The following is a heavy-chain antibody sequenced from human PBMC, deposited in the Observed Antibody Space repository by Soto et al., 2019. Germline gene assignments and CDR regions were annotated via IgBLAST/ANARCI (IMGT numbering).Heavy chain of an antibody. CDR3: ARAGGGLDY. D-gene: IGHD3-16*01. V-gene: IGHV3-74*01. Sequence: EVQLVESGGGLVQPGGSLRLSCAASGFTFSNYRMYWVRQAPGKGLVWVSRINGDGTGTTYADAVKGRFTISRDNAKNTLNLQMNSLRAEDTAVYYCARAGGGLDYWGPGILVTVSS. CDR2: INGDGTGT. J-gene: IGHJ4*02. CDR1: GFTFSNYR.